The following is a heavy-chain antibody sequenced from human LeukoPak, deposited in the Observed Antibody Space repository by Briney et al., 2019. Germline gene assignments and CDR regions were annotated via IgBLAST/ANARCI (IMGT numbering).Heavy chain of an antibody. D-gene: IGHD2/OR15-2a*01. CDR3: AKMRLRMYYFDY. CDR2: FDPEDGET. Sequence: ASVKVSCKVSGYTLTELSMHWVRQAPGKGLEWMGGFDPEDGETIYAQKFQGRVTMTEDTSTDTAYMELSSLRSEDTAVYYCAKMRLRMYYFDYWGQGTLVTVSS. J-gene: IGHJ4*02. CDR1: GYTLTELS. V-gene: IGHV1-24*01.